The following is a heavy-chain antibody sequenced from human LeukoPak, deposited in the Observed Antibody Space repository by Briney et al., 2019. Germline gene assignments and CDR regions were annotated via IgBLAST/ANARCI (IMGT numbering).Heavy chain of an antibody. J-gene: IGHJ4*02. CDR3: VRERMNVLRFLEWSTFDY. CDR1: GFTFSSYD. CDR2: ITDSGDST. D-gene: IGHD3-3*01. V-gene: IGHV3-23*01. Sequence: GGSLRLSCAASGFTFSSYDMSWVRQAPGKGLEWVAGITDSGDSTSFSDSVKGRFTISRHNSKNTLYLQMSSLRVEDTAIYYCVRERMNVLRFLEWSTFDYWGQGTLAIVSS.